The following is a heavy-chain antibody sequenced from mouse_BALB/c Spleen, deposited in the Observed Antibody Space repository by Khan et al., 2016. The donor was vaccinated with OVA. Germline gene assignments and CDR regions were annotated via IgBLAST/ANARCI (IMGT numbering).Heavy chain of an antibody. CDR1: GFSLTSYG. CDR3: ARLEGI. J-gene: IGHJ2*01. V-gene: IGHV2-9*02. Sequence: VQLQESGPGLVAPSQSLSITCTVSGFSLTSYGVHWVRQPPGKGLEWLGVIWAGGTTTYNSALMSRLSISKHNSKSHVFLKMNSLRTVDTAMYYCARLEGIWGEGTTLTVSS. CDR2: IWAGGTT.